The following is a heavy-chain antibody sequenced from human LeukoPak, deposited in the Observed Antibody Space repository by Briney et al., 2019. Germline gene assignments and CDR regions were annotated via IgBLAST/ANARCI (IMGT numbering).Heavy chain of an antibody. CDR1: GFTFSNAW. J-gene: IGHJ4*02. CDR2: IYMSGST. CDR3: TRGRIAGVFDY. Sequence: GSLRLSCAASGFTFSNAWMSWVRQPAGKGLEWIGRIYMSGSTNYNPSLKSRVTMSVDTSKNQFSLKVRSVTAADTAIYYCTRGRIAGVFDYWGQGALVTVSS. V-gene: IGHV4-59*10. D-gene: IGHD6-13*01.